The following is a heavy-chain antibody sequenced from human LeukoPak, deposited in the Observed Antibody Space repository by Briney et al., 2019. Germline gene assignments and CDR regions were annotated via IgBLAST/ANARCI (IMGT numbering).Heavy chain of an antibody. Sequence: GGSLRLSCAASGFSFSSDGMSWVRQAPGKGLEWVSGILGGAGSTYYADSVKGRFIISRDNSKNTLYLQMNSLRAEDTAVYYCAHGTVYQLDYWGQGTLVTVPS. CDR2: ILGGAGST. J-gene: IGHJ4*02. D-gene: IGHD2-8*01. V-gene: IGHV3-23*01. CDR1: GFSFSSDG. CDR3: AHGTVYQLDY.